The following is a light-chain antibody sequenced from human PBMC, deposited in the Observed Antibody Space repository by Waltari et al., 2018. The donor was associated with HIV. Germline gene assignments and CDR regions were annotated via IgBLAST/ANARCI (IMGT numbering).Light chain of an antibody. Sequence: IVLTQSPGTLSLSPGERATRPCRASQSVSSSYLAWYQQKPGQAPRLLIYGASSRATGTPDRFSGSGSGTDFTLTISRLEPEDFAVYYCQQYGSSPPDTFGQGTKLEI. V-gene: IGKV3-20*01. CDR2: GAS. CDR3: QQYGSSPPDT. J-gene: IGKJ2*01. CDR1: QSVSSSY.